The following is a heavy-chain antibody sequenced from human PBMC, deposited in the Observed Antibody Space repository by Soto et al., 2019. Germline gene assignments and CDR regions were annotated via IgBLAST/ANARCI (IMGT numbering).Heavy chain of an antibody. J-gene: IGHJ4*02. V-gene: IGHV1-3*01. D-gene: IGHD3-9*01. CDR1: GYTFTSYA. CDR2: INAGNGNT. Sequence: ASVKVSCKASGYTFTSYAMHWVRQAPGQRLEWMGWINAGNGNTKYSQKFQGRVTITRDTSASTAYMELSSLRSEDTAVYYCARPGLDWGSLEYWGQGTRVTVSS. CDR3: ARPGLDWGSLEY.